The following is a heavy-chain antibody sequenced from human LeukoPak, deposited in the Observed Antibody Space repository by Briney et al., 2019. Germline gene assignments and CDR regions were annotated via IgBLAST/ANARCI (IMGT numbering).Heavy chain of an antibody. D-gene: IGHD1-26*01. CDR3: ARGGGSGSRYAFDI. CDR2: VCAYNGNT. Sequence: ASVKVSCKASGYTFTIYGISWVRQPPGPGLEWMGWVCAYNGNTNYAQKLPGRVTMTTDTSTSTAYMELRSLRSDDTAVYYCARGGGSGSRYAFDIWGQGTMVTVSS. J-gene: IGHJ3*02. CDR1: GYTFTIYG. V-gene: IGHV1-18*01.